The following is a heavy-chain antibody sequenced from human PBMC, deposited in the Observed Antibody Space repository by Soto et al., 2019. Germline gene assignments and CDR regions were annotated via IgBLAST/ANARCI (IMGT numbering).Heavy chain of an antibody. D-gene: IGHD4-4*01. CDR1: GFTFSNYA. CDR3: LSDSNGYFYWMGRY. CDR2: IRADGSRT. J-gene: IGHJ4*02. V-gene: IGHV3-23*01. Sequence: GGSLRLSCAVSGFTFSNYAMAWVRQAPGKGLEWVSSIRADGSRTHYADSVKGRFTVSRDNSKNRLYLDMKSLRADDTALYYFLSDSNGYFYWMGRYWCQRALGAVSS.